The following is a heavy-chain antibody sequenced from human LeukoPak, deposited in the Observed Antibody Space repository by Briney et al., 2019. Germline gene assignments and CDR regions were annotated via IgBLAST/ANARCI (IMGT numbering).Heavy chain of an antibody. CDR2: ISRSGDST. D-gene: IGHD6-19*01. CDR3: AKDWVAGLSDY. Sequence: GGSLRLSCAASEFTFSSYAMTWVRQAPGKGLEWVSGISRSGDSTYYADSVKGRFTISRDNSKSTLYLQMNSLRAEDTAVYYCAKDWVAGLSDYWGQGTLVTVSS. V-gene: IGHV3-23*01. CDR1: EFTFSSYA. J-gene: IGHJ4*02.